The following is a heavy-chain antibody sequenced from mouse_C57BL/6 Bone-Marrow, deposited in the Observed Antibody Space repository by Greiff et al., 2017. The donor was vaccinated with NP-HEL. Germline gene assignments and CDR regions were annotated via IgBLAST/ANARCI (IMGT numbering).Heavy chain of an antibody. CDR2: IDPSDSYT. J-gene: IGHJ3*01. D-gene: IGHD2-3*01. CDR1: GYTFTSYW. V-gene: IGHV1-50*01. Sequence: QVHVKQPGAELVKPGASVKLSCKASGYTFTSYWMQWVKQRPGQGLEWIGEIDPSDSYTNYNQKFKGKATLTVDTSSSTAYMQLSSLTSEDSAVYYCARGWLLPWFAYWGQGTLVTVSA. CDR3: ARGWLLPWFAY.